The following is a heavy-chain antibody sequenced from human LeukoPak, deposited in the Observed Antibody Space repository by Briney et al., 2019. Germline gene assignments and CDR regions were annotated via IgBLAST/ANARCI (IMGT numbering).Heavy chain of an antibody. CDR1: GYSISSGYF. D-gene: IGHD3-22*01. V-gene: IGHV4-61*01. J-gene: IGHJ4*02. Sequence: SETLSLTCTVSGYSISSGYFWGWIRQPPGKGLEWIGYIYYSGSTNYNPSLKSRVTISVDTSKNQFSLKLSSVTAADTAVYYCASGKVGVYYFDYWGQGTLVTVSS. CDR3: ASGKVGVYYFDY. CDR2: IYYSGST.